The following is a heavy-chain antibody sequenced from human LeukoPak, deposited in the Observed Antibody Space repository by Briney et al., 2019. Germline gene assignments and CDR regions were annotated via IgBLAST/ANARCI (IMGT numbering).Heavy chain of an antibody. CDR2: IHYSGGT. J-gene: IGHJ3*02. Sequence: RASETLSLTCTDSGGSISGYYWSWIRLPPGKGLEWIGYIHYSGGTNYNPSLKSRVTISVDTSKNQFSLKLTSVTAADTAVYYCARDLIAAASGAFDIWGQGTMVTVSS. V-gene: IGHV4-59*01. D-gene: IGHD6-13*01. CDR1: GGSISGYY. CDR3: ARDLIAAASGAFDI.